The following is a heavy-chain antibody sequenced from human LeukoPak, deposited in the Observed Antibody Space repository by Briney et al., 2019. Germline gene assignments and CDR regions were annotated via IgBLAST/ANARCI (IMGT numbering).Heavy chain of an antibody. CDR3: AKERFYYDSSGGFDY. CDR1: GFTFSSYG. D-gene: IGHD3-22*01. J-gene: IGHJ4*02. V-gene: IGHV3-30*18. CDR2: ISYDGSNK. Sequence: GGSLRLSCAASGFTFSSYGMHWVRQAPGKGLEGVAVISYDGSNKYYADSVKGRFTISRDNSKNTLYLQMNSLRAEDTAVYYCAKERFYYDSSGGFDYWGQGTLVTVSS.